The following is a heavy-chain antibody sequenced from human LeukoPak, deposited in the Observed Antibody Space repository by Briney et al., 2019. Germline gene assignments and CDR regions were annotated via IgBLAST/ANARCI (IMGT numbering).Heavy chain of an antibody. V-gene: IGHV3-48*03. CDR3: ARGSVAGDYYYYYYMDV. Sequence: GGSLRPSCAASGFTFSSYEMNWVRQAPGKGLEWVSYISSSGSTIYYADSVKGRFTISRDNAKNSLYLQMNSLRAEDTAVYYCARGSVAGDYYYYYYMDVWGKGTTVTVSS. J-gene: IGHJ6*03. CDR1: GFTFSSYE. D-gene: IGHD6-19*01. CDR2: ISSSGSTI.